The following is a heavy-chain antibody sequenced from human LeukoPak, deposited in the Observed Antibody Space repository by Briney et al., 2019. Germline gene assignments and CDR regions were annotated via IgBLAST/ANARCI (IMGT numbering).Heavy chain of an antibody. CDR1: GFTFSRFW. D-gene: IGHD6-13*01. V-gene: IGHV3-74*01. CDR2: INTDASNT. CDR3: ARVAAADNFDY. Sequence: PGGSLRLSCAASGFTFSRFWMHWGRQAPGKGLVWVSRINTDASNTIYADSVKGRFTISRDNAKNSLYLQMNSLRAEDTAVYYCARVAAADNFDYWGQGTLVTVSS. J-gene: IGHJ4*02.